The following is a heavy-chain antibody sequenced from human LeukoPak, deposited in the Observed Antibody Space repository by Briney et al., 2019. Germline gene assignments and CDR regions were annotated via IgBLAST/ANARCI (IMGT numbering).Heavy chain of an antibody. Sequence: ASVKVSCKASGYTFTSYGIGWVRQAPGQGLEWMGWISAYNGNTNYAQKLQGRVTMTTDTSTSTAYMELRSLRSDDTAVYYCARDSGTGRYSYGYGYNWFDPWGQGTLVTVSS. CDR1: GYTFTSYG. V-gene: IGHV1-18*01. CDR2: ISAYNGNT. CDR3: ARDSGTGRYSYGYGYNWFDP. J-gene: IGHJ5*02. D-gene: IGHD5-18*01.